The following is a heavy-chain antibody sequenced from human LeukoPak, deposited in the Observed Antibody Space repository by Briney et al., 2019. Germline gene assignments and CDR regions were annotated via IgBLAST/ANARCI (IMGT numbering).Heavy chain of an antibody. D-gene: IGHD3-22*01. V-gene: IGHV3-30*04. Sequence: PGGSLRLSCAASGFTFSSYAMHWVRQAPGKGLEWVAVISYDGSNKYYADSVKGRFTIPRDNSKNTLYLQMNSLRAEDTAVYYCARASGDSSGYYKYYFDYWGQGTLVTVSS. J-gene: IGHJ4*02. CDR1: GFTFSSYA. CDR2: ISYDGSNK. CDR3: ARASGDSSGYYKYYFDY.